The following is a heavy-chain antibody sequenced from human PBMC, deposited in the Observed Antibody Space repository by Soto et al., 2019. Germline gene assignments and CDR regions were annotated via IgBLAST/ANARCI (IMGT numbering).Heavy chain of an antibody. V-gene: IGHV3-23*01. D-gene: IGHD3-9*01. CDR3: AKALRYFDWSPSVFDD. J-gene: IGHJ4*02. Sequence: PGGSLRLSCAASGFTFSSYAMSWVRQAPGKGLEWVSAISGSGGSTYYADSVKGRFTISRDNSKNTLYLQMNSLRAEDTAVYYCAKALRYFDWSPSVFDDWGQGTLVTVSS. CDR2: ISGSGGST. CDR1: GFTFSSYA.